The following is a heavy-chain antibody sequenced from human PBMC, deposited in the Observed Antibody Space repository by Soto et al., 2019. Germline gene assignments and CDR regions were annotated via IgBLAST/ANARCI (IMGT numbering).Heavy chain of an antibody. J-gene: IGHJ4*02. V-gene: IGHV3-23*01. Sequence: GGSLRLSCAASGFTFSSSAMSWVRQAPGKGLEWVSSISGSGGSTYNADSVKGRFTISRDNSKNTLYLQMNSLRAEDTAVYYCAKTMTEYPGYFDYWGQGTLVTVSS. CDR1: GFTFSSSA. CDR2: ISGSGGST. CDR3: AKTMTEYPGYFDY. D-gene: IGHD3-22*01.